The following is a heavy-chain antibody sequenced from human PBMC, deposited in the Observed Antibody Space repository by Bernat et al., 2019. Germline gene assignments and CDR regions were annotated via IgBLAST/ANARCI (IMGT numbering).Heavy chain of an antibody. CDR1: GFTFSSYS. J-gene: IGHJ3*02. Sequence: EVQLVESGGGLVQPGGSLRLSCAASGFTFSSYSMNWVRQAPGKGLEWVSYISSSSSTIYYADSVKGRFTISRDNAKNSLYLQMNSLRAEDTAVYYCARDLDAAYYYDSSGKDAFDIWGQGTMVTVSS. CDR3: ARDLDAAYYYDSSGKDAFDI. V-gene: IGHV3-48*01. D-gene: IGHD3-22*01. CDR2: ISSSSSTI.